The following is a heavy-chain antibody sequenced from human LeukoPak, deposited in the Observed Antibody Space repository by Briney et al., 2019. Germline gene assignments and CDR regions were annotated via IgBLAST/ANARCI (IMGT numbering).Heavy chain of an antibody. Sequence: GGSLRLSCAASGFTFSSYDMHWVRQATGKGLEWVSAIGTAGDTYYPGSVKGRFTISRENAKNSLYLQMNSLRAGDTAVYYCAREFPNGYYYDYWGQGTLVTVSS. V-gene: IGHV3-13*01. J-gene: IGHJ4*02. CDR3: AREFPNGYYYDY. D-gene: IGHD6-13*01. CDR1: GFTFSSYD. CDR2: IGTAGDT.